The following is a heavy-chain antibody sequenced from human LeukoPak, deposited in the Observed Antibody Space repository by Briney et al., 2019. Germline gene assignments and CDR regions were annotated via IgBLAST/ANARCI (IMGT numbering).Heavy chain of an antibody. CDR2: IKKGGSET. Sequence: QPGGSLRLSCATFGFTFDTYRMTWVRQAPGKGLEWVASIKKGGSETFYVDSVKGRFTISRDSAGNSLFLQMNSLRADDTAVYYCAPWGIPGEWGPGTLVTVSS. CDR1: GFTFDTYR. D-gene: IGHD6-13*01. V-gene: IGHV3-7*01. J-gene: IGHJ4*02. CDR3: APWGIPGE.